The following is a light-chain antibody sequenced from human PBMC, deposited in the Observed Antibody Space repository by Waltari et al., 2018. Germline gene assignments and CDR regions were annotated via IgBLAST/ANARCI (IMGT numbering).Light chain of an antibody. CDR2: GKN. V-gene: IGLV3-19*01. Sequence: SSELTQDPAVSVALGQTVRITCQGDILRVYYPNWCQQKPGQAPLLVIYGKNNRPSGIPDRFAASTSGSTASLTITGAQAEDEAHYYCISRDSSGDVIFGGGTKLTVL. CDR3: ISRDSSGDVI. J-gene: IGLJ2*01. CDR1: ILRVYY.